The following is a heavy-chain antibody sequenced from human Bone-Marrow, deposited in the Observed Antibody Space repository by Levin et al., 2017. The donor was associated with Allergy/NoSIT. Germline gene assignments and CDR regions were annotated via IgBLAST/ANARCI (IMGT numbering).Heavy chain of an antibody. Sequence: PGGSLRLSCAASGFTFSSFSINWVRQAPGKGLEWVSYISSSSSTKYYADSVKGRFTISRDNARKSLYLQLNSLRDEDTAVYYCAKEGVTGTTSYYFDHWGQGTLVTVSS. J-gene: IGHJ4*02. CDR3: AKEGVTGTTSYYFDH. V-gene: IGHV3-48*02. CDR2: ISSSSSTK. D-gene: IGHD1-20*01. CDR1: GFTFSSFS.